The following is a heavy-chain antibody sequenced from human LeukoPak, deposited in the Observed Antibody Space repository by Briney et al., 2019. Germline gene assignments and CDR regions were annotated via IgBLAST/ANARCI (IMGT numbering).Heavy chain of an antibody. CDR3: AREISGLPAAGPRNWFDP. Sequence: PSETLSLTCTVSGGSISSYYWSWIRQPPGKGLEWIGYIYYSGSTNYNPSLKSRVTISVDNSRNQFSLKLSSVTAADTAVYYCAREISGLPAAGPRNWFDPWGQGTLVTVSS. V-gene: IGHV4-59*12. CDR1: GGSISSYY. J-gene: IGHJ5*02. D-gene: IGHD2-2*01. CDR2: IYYSGST.